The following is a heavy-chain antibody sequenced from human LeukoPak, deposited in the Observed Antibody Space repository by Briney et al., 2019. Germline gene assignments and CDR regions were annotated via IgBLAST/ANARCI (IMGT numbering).Heavy chain of an antibody. J-gene: IGHJ4*02. D-gene: IGHD3-22*01. CDR2: INHNGNVN. Sequence: GGSLRLSCAASGFTFSSYWMNWARQAPGKGLEWVASINHNGNVNYYVDSVKGRFTISRDNAKNSLYLQMNSLRAEDTAVYYCARDGRIFYYDSSGNFDYWGQGTLVTVSS. V-gene: IGHV3-7*03. CDR3: ARDGRIFYYDSSGNFDY. CDR1: GFTFSSYW.